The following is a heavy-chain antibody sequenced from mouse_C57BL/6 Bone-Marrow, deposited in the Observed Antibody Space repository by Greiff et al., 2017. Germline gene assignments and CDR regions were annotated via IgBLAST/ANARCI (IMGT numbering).Heavy chain of an antibody. CDR2: IYPRSGNT. CDR3: ARLDYYGSSSFAY. J-gene: IGHJ3*01. CDR1: GYTFTSYG. V-gene: IGHV1-81*01. D-gene: IGHD1-1*01. Sequence: QVQLQQSGAELARPGASVKLSCKASGYTFTSYGISWVKQRTGQGLEWIGAIYPRSGNTYYNEKFKGKATLTADKSSSTAYMGLRSLTSEDSAVYFCARLDYYGSSSFAYWGQGTLVTVSA.